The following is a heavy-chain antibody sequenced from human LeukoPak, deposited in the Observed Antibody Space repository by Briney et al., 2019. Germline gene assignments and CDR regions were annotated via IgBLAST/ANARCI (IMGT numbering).Heavy chain of an antibody. CDR1: GDTFSSYA. Sequence: ASVKVSCKASGDTFSSYAISWVRQAPGQGLEWMGGIIPIFGTANYAQKFQGRVTITADESTSTAYMELSSQRSEDTAVYYCERVSGGTYTLDYWGQGTLVTVSS. V-gene: IGHV1-69*13. CDR3: ERVSGGTYTLDY. J-gene: IGHJ4*02. CDR2: IIPIFGTA. D-gene: IGHD1-26*01.